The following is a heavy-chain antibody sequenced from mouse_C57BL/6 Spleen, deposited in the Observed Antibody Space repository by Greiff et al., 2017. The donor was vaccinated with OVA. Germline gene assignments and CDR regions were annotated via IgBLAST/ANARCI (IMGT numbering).Heavy chain of an antibody. CDR2: ISSGGSYT. V-gene: IGHV5-6*01. CDR3: ERPGNYSFYDY. J-gene: IGHJ2*01. CDR1: GFTFSSYG. D-gene: IGHD2-1*01. Sequence: VQLKESGGDLVKPGGSLKLSCAASGFTFSSYGMSWVRQTPDKRLEWVATISSGGSYTYYPDSVKGRFTISRDNAKNTLYLQMSSLKSEDTAMYYCERPGNYSFYDYWGKGTTLTVSS.